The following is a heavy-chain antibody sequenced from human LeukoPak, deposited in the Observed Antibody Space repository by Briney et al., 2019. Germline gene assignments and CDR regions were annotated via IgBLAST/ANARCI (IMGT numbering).Heavy chain of an antibody. V-gene: IGHV4-59*08. CDR3: ARHSYDSSGYYLEENGMDV. D-gene: IGHD3-22*01. J-gene: IGHJ6*02. CDR1: GGSISSYY. CDR2: IYYSGST. Sequence: PSETLSLTCTVSGGSISSYYWSWIRQPPGKGLEWIGYIYYSGSTNYNPSLKSRVTISVDTSKNQFSLKLSSVTAADTAVYYCARHSYDSSGYYLEENGMDVWGQGTTVTVSS.